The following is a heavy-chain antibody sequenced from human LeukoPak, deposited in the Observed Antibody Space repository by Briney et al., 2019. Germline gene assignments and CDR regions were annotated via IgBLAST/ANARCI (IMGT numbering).Heavy chain of an antibody. J-gene: IGHJ5*02. CDR2: IYPGDSDT. V-gene: IGHV5-51*01. CDR3: ARQWSCSSTSCYVSGDWFDP. Sequence: GESLKISCKGSGYSFTSYWIGWVRQMPGKGLEWMGIIYPGDSDTRYSPSFQGQVTISADKSISTAYLQWSSLKASDTAIYYCARQWSCSSTSCYVSGDWFDPWGQGTLVTVSS. D-gene: IGHD2-2*01. CDR1: GYSFTSYW.